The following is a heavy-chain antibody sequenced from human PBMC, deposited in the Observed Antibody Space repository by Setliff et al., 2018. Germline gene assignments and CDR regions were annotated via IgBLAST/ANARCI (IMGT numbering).Heavy chain of an antibody. V-gene: IGHV4-61*01. CDR2: VYSSGTT. J-gene: IGHJ4*02. CDR3: ARGGTYRYFDY. CDR1: GGSISGASIRSYY. Sequence: SETLSLTCTVSGGSISGASIRSYYWSWIRQPPGKGLEFIGYVYSSGTTNYDPSLKSRVTISVDTSKNQFSMKLRSVTAADTAIYYCARGGTYRYFDYWGQGTPVTVS.